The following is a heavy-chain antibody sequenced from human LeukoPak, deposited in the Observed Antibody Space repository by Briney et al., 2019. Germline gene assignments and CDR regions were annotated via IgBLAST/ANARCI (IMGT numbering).Heavy chain of an antibody. CDR3: ARATVAGNERYYHYYYGMDV. CDR2: IIPIFGTA. D-gene: IGHD6-19*01. CDR1: GGTFSSYA. V-gene: IGHV1-69*13. Sequence: VKVSCKASGGTFSSYAISWVRQAPGQGLEWMGGIIPIFGTANYAQKFQGRVTITADESTSTAYMELSSLRSEDTAVYYCARATVAGNERYYHYYYGMDVWGQGTTVTVSS. J-gene: IGHJ6*02.